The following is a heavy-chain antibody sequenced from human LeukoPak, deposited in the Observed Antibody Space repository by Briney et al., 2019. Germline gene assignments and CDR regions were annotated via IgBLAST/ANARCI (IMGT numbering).Heavy chain of an antibody. Sequence: GGSLRLSCAASGFTFSSYGMHWVRQAPGKGLEWVAFIRYDGSNKYYADSVKGRFTISRDNSKNTLYLQMNSLRAEDTAVYYCAKDEKGGGSSGSCFDYWGQGTLVTVSS. D-gene: IGHD5-12*01. V-gene: IGHV3-30*02. CDR1: GFTFSSYG. CDR2: IRYDGSNK. CDR3: AKDEKGGGSSGSCFDY. J-gene: IGHJ4*02.